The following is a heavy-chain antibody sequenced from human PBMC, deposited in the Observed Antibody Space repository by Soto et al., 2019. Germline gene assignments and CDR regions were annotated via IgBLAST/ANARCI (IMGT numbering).Heavy chain of an antibody. J-gene: IGHJ4*02. Sequence: SVKVSCKSSGGTFSTLPINWVRQAPGQGLEWMGAILPVSGTTNYAQKFQGRVTFSADESTTTAYMEVSSLRSEDTAVYYCARDRTGTTLGYFDYWGRG. V-gene: IGHV1-69*13. CDR3: ARDRTGTTLGYFDY. CDR1: GGTFSTLP. CDR2: ILPVSGTT. D-gene: IGHD1-7*01.